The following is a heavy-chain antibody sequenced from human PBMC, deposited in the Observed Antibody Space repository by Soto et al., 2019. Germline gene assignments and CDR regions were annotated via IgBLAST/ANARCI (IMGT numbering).Heavy chain of an antibody. CDR3: ARVPRGDCSRTSCYRPCYYGMDV. CDR2: RSNEGRYK. J-gene: IGHJ6*02. CDR1: GFTLSSYA. Sequence: PGGSLRLPCAASGFTLSSYAMHWVRQDPGKGLAWAAVRSNEGRYKHFSGSVTARWICSRVSSRYTRHLHMNSLRAEYTAVYYCARVPRGDCSRTSCYRPCYYGMDVWGQGTRVTVSS. D-gene: IGHD2-2*02. V-gene: IGHV3-30*04.